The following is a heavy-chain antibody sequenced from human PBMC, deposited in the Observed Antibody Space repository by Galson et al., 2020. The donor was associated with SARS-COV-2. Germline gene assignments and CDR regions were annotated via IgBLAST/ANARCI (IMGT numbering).Heavy chain of an antibody. D-gene: IGHD3-9*01. J-gene: IGHJ4*02. V-gene: IGHV4-39*01. Sequence: SETLSLTCTVSGGSISSSNYYWGWVRQPPGEGLEWIGSIYYTESNYFNPSLTSRVTMSVDTSRNQFSLKLSSVTAADTAVYYCARQILTGYYSFYYFDFWGQGTLVTVSS. CDR3: ARQILTGYYSFYYFDF. CDR1: GGSISSSNYY. CDR2: IYYTESN.